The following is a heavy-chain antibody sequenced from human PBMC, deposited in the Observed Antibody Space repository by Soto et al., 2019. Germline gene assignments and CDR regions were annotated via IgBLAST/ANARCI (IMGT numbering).Heavy chain of an antibody. V-gene: IGHV3-72*01. CDR3: ASGYYSDN. J-gene: IGHJ4*02. Sequence: GGSLRLSCTASGFTLSDHYMDWVRQAPGKGLEWVGRSRNKANSYTTEYAASVKGRFSISRDDSKNSLYLQMNGLKTEDTAVNYCASGYYSDNWAQGTLVTVSS. CDR2: SRNKANSYTT. CDR1: GFTLSDHY. D-gene: IGHD3-22*01.